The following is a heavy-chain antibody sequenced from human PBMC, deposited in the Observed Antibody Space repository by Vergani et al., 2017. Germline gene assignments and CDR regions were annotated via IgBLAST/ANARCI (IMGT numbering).Heavy chain of an antibody. CDR2: INHSGST. J-gene: IGHJ6*03. CDR3: ARGRGYCSSTSCYYYYYYMDV. V-gene: IGHV4-34*01. Sequence: QLQLQESGPGLVKPSETLSLTCAVYGGSFSGYYWSWIRQPPGKGLEWIGEINHSGSTNYNPSLKSRVTISVDTSKNQFSLKLSSVTAADTAVYYCARGRGYCSSTSCYYYYYYMDVWGKXP. CDR1: GGSFSGYY. D-gene: IGHD2-2*01.